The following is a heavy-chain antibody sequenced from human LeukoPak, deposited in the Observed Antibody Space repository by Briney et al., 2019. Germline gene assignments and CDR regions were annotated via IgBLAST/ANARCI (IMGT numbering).Heavy chain of an antibody. D-gene: IGHD4-17*01. CDR1: GGTFSSYA. CDR3: ARAIIETTSLNHYYYGMDV. Sequence: SVKVSCKASGGTFSSYAISWVRQAPGQGLEWMGGIIPIFGTANYAQKFQGRVTITADESTSTAYMELSSLRSEDMAVYYCARAIIETTSLNHYYYGMDVWGQGTTVTVSS. J-gene: IGHJ6*02. CDR2: IIPIFGTA. V-gene: IGHV1-69*13.